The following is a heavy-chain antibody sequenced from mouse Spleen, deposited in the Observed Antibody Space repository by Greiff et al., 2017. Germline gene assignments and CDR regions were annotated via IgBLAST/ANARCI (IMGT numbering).Heavy chain of an antibody. CDR3: AREGYGNYADY. V-gene: IGHV5-16*01. Sequence: EVKLVESEGGLVQPGSSMKLSCTASGFTFSDYYVAWVRQVPEKGLEWVANINYDGSSTYYLDSLKSRFIISRDNAKNILYLQMSSLKSEDTATYYCAREGYGNYADYWGQGTTLTVSS. CDR1: GFTFSDYY. CDR2: INYDGSST. D-gene: IGHD2-10*02. J-gene: IGHJ2*01.